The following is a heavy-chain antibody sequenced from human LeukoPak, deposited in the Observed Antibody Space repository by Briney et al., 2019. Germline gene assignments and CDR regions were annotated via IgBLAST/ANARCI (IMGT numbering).Heavy chain of an antibody. CDR3: AREGGPYRPLDY. J-gene: IGHJ4*02. Sequence: TSETLSLTCGVSGGSISNTNWWTWFRQPPGKGLEWIGEVNLQGSTNYNPSLKSRVAISVDKSENHISLKLTSVTAADTAVYYCAREGGPYRPLDYSGQGTLVTAAS. CDR1: GGSISNTNW. V-gene: IGHV4-4*02. CDR2: VNLQGST.